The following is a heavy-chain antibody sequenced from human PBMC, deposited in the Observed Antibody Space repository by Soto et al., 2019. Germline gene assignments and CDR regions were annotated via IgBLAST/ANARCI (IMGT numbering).Heavy chain of an antibody. CDR1: GGSFRGYY. J-gene: IGHJ3*01. Sequence: SETLSLTCAVYGGSFRGYYWSWIRQPPGKGLEWIGEINHSGSTNYNPSLKSRVTISVDTSKNQFSLKLSSVTAADTAAYYCGVSQGSYYSDLFPTSESWDQRTMGTVSS. CDR3: GVSQGSYYSDLFPTSES. V-gene: IGHV4-34*01. CDR2: INHSGST. D-gene: IGHD3-10*01.